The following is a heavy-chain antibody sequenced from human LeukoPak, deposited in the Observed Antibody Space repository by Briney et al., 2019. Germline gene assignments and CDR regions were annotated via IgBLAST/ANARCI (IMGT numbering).Heavy chain of an antibody. J-gene: IGHJ5*02. CDR2: IYYSGST. D-gene: IGHD2-2*01. V-gene: IGHV4-39*01. CDR1: GGSISSSSYY. Sequence: SETLSLTCTVPGGSISSSSYYWGWIRQPPGKGLEWIGSIYYSGSTYYNPSLKSRVTISVDTSKNQFSLKLSSVTAADTAVYYCARPACSSTSCPLKWHWFDPWGQGTLITVSS. CDR3: ARPACSSTSCPLKWHWFDP.